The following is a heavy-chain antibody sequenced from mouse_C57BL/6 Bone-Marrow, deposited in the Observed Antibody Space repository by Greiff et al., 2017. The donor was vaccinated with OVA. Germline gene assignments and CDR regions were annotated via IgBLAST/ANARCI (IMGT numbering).Heavy chain of an antibody. CDR1: GFNIKDDY. CDR3: TTEDYDWFAY. V-gene: IGHV14-4*01. CDR2: IDPENGDT. J-gene: IGHJ3*01. D-gene: IGHD2-4*01. Sequence: EVQRVESGAELVRPGASVKLSCTASGFNIKDDYMHWVKQRPEQGLEWIGWIDPENGDTEYASKFQGKATITADTSSNTAYLQLSSLTSEDTAVYYCTTEDYDWFAYWGQGTLVTVSA.